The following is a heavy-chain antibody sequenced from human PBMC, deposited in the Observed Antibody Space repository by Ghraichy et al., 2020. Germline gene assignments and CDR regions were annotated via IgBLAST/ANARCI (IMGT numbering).Heavy chain of an antibody. Sequence: GGSLRLSCAASGFTFSSYSMNWVRQAPGKGLEWVSYISSSSSTIYYADSVKGRFTISRDNAKNSLYLQMNSLRAEDTAVYYCAGHLDVDKEVVAFDIWGQGTMVTVSS. V-gene: IGHV3-48*01. CDR1: GFTFSSYS. D-gene: IGHD3/OR15-3a*01. CDR2: ISSSSSTI. CDR3: AGHLDVDKEVVAFDI. J-gene: IGHJ3*02.